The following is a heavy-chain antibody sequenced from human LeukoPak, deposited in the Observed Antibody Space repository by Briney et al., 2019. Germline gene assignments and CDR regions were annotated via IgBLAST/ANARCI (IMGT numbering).Heavy chain of an antibody. D-gene: IGHD3-10*01. CDR2: ISAYNGNT. V-gene: IGHV1-18*01. Sequence: GASVKVSCKASGYTFTSYGISWVRQAPGQGLEWMGWISAYNGNTNYAQKLQGRVTMTTDTSTSTAYMELRSLRSDDTAVYYCARSPMVRGVIPNVYYMDVWGKGTTVTISS. CDR1: GYTFTSYG. J-gene: IGHJ6*03. CDR3: ARSPMVRGVIPNVYYMDV.